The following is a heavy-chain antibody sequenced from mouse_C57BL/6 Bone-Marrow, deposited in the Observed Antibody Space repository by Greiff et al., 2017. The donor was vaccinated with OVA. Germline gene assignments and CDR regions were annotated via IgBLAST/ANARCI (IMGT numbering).Heavy chain of an antibody. Sequence: QVQLQQSGPELVKPGASVKISCKASGYAFSSSWMNWVKQRPGKGLEWIGRIYPGDGDTNYNGKFKGKATLTADKSSSTAYMQLSSLTSEDSAVYFCARWGYGSSYVAWFAYGGQGTLVTVSA. V-gene: IGHV1-82*01. D-gene: IGHD1-1*01. CDR3: ARWGYGSSYVAWFAY. CDR2: IYPGDGDT. CDR1: GYAFSSSW. J-gene: IGHJ3*01.